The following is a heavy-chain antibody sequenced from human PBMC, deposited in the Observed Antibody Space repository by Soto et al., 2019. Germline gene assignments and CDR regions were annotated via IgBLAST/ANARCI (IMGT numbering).Heavy chain of an antibody. CDR3: ARGWLRDPWMY. D-gene: IGHD5-12*01. CDR1: GFIFSSYT. CDR2: ISASSTYM. Sequence: EVQLVESGGGLVKPGGSLRLSCAASGFIFSSYTMNWVRQAPGKGLEWVSSISASSTYMYYADSLKGRFTISRGNAYNSHYLQMNSQSAEDTAVYYCARGWLRDPWMYWGQGTLVTVSS. J-gene: IGHJ4*02. V-gene: IGHV3-21*01.